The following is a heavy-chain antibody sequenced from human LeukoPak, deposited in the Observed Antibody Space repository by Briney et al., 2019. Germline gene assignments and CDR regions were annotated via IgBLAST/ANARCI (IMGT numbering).Heavy chain of an antibody. V-gene: IGHV4-39*01. CDR3: ARRRLDSSYYYDSGPWRDAFDI. J-gene: IGHJ3*02. CDR1: GGSISSSSYY. CDR2: IYYSGST. D-gene: IGHD3-10*01. Sequence: SETLSLTCTVSGGSISSSSYYWGWIRQPPGKGLEWIGSIYYSGSTYYNPSLKSRVTISVDTSKNQLSLKLTSVNAADTAMYYCARRRLDSSYYYDSGPWRDAFDIWGQGTMVTVSS.